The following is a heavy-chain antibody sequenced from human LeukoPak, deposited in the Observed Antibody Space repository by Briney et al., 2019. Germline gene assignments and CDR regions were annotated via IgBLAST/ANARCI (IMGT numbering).Heavy chain of an antibody. V-gene: IGHV5-51*01. CDR1: GYSFISYW. Sequence: GESLKISCKGSGYSFISYWIAWVRQMPGKGLEWMGIIYPGDYDTRYSPSFQGQVTISADKSISTAYLQWSSLKASDTAMYYCAREKGFGELLPYFDYWGQGTLVTVSS. D-gene: IGHD3-10*01. CDR2: IYPGDYDT. CDR3: AREKGFGELLPYFDY. J-gene: IGHJ4*02.